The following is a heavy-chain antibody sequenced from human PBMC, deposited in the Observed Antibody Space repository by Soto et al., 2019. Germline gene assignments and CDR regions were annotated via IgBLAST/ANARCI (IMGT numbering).Heavy chain of an antibody. V-gene: IGHV4-4*02. J-gene: IGHJ4*02. D-gene: IGHD1-7*01. Sequence: SETLSLTCAVSGGSFTSNNWWTWVRQPPGQGLEWIGEIYRTGSTNYNPSLKSRVTTSLDKSENQFSLKVTSLTAADTAVYYCASRDPGTSVDYWGQGTLVTVSS. CDR3: ASRDPGTSVDY. CDR2: IYRTGST. CDR1: GGSFTSNNW.